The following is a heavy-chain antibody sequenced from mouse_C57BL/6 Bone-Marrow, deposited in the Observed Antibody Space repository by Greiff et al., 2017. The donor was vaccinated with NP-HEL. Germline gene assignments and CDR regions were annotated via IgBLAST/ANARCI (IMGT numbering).Heavy chain of an antibody. V-gene: IGHV1-50*01. J-gene: IGHJ3*01. CDR1: GYTFTSYW. D-gene: IGHD2-1*01. CDR2: IDPSDSYT. CDR3: ARGGNYYGNSEGFAY. Sequence: QVQLQQPGAELVKPGASVKLSCKASGYTFTSYWMQWVKQRPGQGLEWIGEIDPSDSYTNYNQKFKGKAILTVDTSSSTAYMQLSSLTSEDSAVYYCARGGNYYGNSEGFAYWGQGTLVTVSA.